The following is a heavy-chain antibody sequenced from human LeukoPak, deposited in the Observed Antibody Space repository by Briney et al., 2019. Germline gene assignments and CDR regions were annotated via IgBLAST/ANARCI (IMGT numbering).Heavy chain of an antibody. J-gene: IGHJ5*02. CDR3: ARGQEMATNWLDP. Sequence: ASVKVSCKASGGTFSTYGISWVRQAPGQGLEWMGRIIPILGVANYAQKFQGRVTITADKATSTAYMDLSSLRSEDTAVYYCARGQEMATNWLDPWGQGTLVTVSS. V-gene: IGHV1-69*04. D-gene: IGHD5-24*01. CDR1: GGTFSTYG. CDR2: IIPILGVA.